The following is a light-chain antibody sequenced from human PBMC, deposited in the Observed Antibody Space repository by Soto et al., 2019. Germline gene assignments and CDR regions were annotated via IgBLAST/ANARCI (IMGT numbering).Light chain of an antibody. CDR2: AAS. J-gene: IGKJ5*01. CDR3: QQSYSTPFIT. V-gene: IGKV1-39*01. Sequence: DIQMTQSPSSLSASVGDRVTITCQASQDISNHLNWYQQKPGKAPKLLIYAASSLQSGVPSRFSGSGSGTDFTLTISSLQPEDFATYYCQQSYSTPFITFGQGTRLEIK. CDR1: QDISNH.